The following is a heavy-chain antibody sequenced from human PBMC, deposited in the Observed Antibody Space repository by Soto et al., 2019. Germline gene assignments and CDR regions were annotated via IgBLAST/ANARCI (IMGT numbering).Heavy chain of an antibody. V-gene: IGHV3-48*02. CDR1: GFTFSHYS. D-gene: IGHD3-3*01. J-gene: IGHJ4*02. CDR3: ASGHDFGSGLGVLFDY. Sequence: PGGSLSLSCAASGFTFSHYSMNWVRQAPGQGLGWVSYTTSNSGIIYYADSVKGRFTISRDNAKNSLYLQMNSLRDEDTAVYYCASGHDFGSGLGVLFDYWGQGTPVTVSS. CDR2: TTSNSGII.